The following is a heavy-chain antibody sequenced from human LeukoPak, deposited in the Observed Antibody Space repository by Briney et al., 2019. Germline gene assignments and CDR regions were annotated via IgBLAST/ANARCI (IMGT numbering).Heavy chain of an antibody. CDR2: INQSGTT. D-gene: IGHD6-13*01. Sequence: PSETLSLTCVVDGGSFSGYYWSWIRQPPGKGLEWIGEINQSGTTNYIPSLKSRVTISLDTSNNQFSLRLNSVTAADTAVYYCARGGGYSFSHYRWFDPWGQGTPVTVSS. CDR1: GGSFSGYY. J-gene: IGHJ5*02. CDR3: ARGGGYSFSHYRWFDP. V-gene: IGHV4-34*01.